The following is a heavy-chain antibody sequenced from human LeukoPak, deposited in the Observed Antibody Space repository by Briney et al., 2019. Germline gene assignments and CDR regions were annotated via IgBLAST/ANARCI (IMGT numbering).Heavy chain of an antibody. V-gene: IGHV3-9*03. CDR1: GFTFDDYA. Sequence: GGSLRLSCAASGFTFDDYAMHWVRQAPGKGLEWVSGISWNSGNIDYADSVKGRFTISRDNAKNSLYLQMNSLRAEDMALYYCAKGAVAGTSGNWFDPWGQGTLVTVSS. D-gene: IGHD6-19*01. CDR2: ISWNSGNI. CDR3: AKGAVAGTSGNWFDP. J-gene: IGHJ5*02.